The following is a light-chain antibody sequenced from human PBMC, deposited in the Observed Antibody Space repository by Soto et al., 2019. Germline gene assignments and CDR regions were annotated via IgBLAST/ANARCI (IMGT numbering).Light chain of an antibody. CDR3: MQGTHWPPIT. Sequence: VVMTQSPLSLPVTLGQPASISCRSSLSLVYSDGDTYLNWFQQRPGQSPRRLIYKVSNRDSGVPDRFSGSGSGTDFTLKISRVEAEDVGVYYCMQGTHWPPITFGQGTRLEIK. CDR1: LSLVYSDGDTY. J-gene: IGKJ5*01. CDR2: KVS. V-gene: IGKV2-30*01.